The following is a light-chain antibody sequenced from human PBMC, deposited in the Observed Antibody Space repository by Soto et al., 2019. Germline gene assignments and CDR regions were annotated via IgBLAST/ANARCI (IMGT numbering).Light chain of an antibody. V-gene: IGLV1-44*01. CDR3: AAWDDSLNCFVV. Sequence: QSVLTQPPSASGTPGQRVTISCSGSSSNIGSNTVNWYQQLPGTAPKLLSYSNNQRPSGVPDRFSGSKSGTSASLAISGLQSEDEADYYCAAWDDSLNCFVVFGGGTKLTVL. J-gene: IGLJ2*01. CDR2: SNN. CDR1: SSNIGSNT.